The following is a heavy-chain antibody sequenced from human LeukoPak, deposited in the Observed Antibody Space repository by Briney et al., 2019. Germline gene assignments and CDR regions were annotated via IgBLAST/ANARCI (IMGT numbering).Heavy chain of an antibody. V-gene: IGHV3-48*04. Sequence: GGSLRLSCAASGFTFSSYGMNWVRQAPGKGLEWVSYISSSGSTIYYADSVKGRFTISRDNAKNSLYLQMNSLRAEDTAVYYCARGGIAAAGSDYWGQGTLVTVSS. CDR2: ISSSGSTI. CDR1: GFTFSSYG. J-gene: IGHJ4*02. CDR3: ARGGIAAAGSDY. D-gene: IGHD6-13*01.